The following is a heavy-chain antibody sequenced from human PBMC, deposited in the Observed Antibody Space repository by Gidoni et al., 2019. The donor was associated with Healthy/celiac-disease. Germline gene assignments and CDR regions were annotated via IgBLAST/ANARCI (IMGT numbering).Heavy chain of an antibody. CDR1: GYTFTSYA. V-gene: IGHV1-3*01. J-gene: IGHJ6*03. D-gene: IGHD4-17*01. CDR3: ARDTPMTTVVRGYYYYYMDV. Sequence: QVQLVQSGAEVKKPGASVKVSCKASGYTFTSYAMHWVRQAPGQRLEWMGWINAGNGNTKYSPKFQGRVTITRDTSASTAYMELSSLRSEDTAVYYCARDTPMTTVVRGYYYYYMDVWGKGTTVTVSS. CDR2: INAGNGNT.